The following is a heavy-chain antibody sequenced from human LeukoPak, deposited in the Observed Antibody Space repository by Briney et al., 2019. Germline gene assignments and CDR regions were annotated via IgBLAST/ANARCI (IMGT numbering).Heavy chain of an antibody. CDR1: GGTFSSYA. V-gene: IGHV1-69*04. CDR2: IIPILGIA. Sequence: GASVKVSCKASGGTFSSYAISWVRQAPGQGLEWMGRIIPILGIANYAQKFQGRVTITADKSTSTAYVELSSLRSEDTAVYYCARSGDSSGYYLVNLDYWGQGTLVTVSS. CDR3: ARSGDSSGYYLVNLDY. J-gene: IGHJ4*02. D-gene: IGHD3-22*01.